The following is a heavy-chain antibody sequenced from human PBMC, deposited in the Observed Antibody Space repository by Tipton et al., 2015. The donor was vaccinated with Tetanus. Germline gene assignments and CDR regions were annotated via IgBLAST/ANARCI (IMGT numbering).Heavy chain of an antibody. Sequence: SLRLSCAASGFTFNNYGMHWVRQPPGKGLEWVSVSYAGGNYAYYADSVKGRFTTSRDDSKSTLYLHMTSPRAEDTAVYYCAKVRGTLRYSFDSWGQGTLVTVSS. CDR2: SYAGGNYA. CDR3: AKVRGTLRYSFDS. J-gene: IGHJ5*01. D-gene: IGHD1-26*01. CDR1: GFTFNNYG. V-gene: IGHV3-23*03.